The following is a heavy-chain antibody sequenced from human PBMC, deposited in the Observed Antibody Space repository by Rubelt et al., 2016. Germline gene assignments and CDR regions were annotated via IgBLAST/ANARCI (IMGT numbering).Heavy chain of an antibody. CDR2: FDPEDGET. V-gene: IGHV1-24*01. CDR1: GYTLPELS. D-gene: IGHD3-10*01. Sequence: QVQLVQSGAEVKKPGASVKVSCQVSGYTLPELSMHWVRQAPGKGLAWMGGFDPEDGETIYAQKFQGRVTMTEDTSTDTAYMELSSLRSEDTAVYYCATRSLWFGEIDRYFDYWGQGTLVTVSS. CDR3: ATRSLWFGEIDRYFDY. J-gene: IGHJ4*02.